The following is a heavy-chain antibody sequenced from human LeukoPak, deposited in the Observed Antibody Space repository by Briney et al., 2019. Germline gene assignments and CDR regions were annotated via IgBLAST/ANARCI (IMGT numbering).Heavy chain of an antibody. Sequence: SGPTLVNPTQTLTLTCTFSGFSLSTTRVGVGWISQPPGKAREWLALIYWNDDKRYSPSLKSRLTITKDTSKNQVVLTMTNMDPVDTATYYCAHKDLYSGYDLYYFDYWGRGILVTVSS. CDR2: IYWNDDK. CDR1: GFSLSTTRVG. D-gene: IGHD5-12*01. J-gene: IGHJ4*01. V-gene: IGHV2-5*01. CDR3: AHKDLYSGYDLYYFDY.